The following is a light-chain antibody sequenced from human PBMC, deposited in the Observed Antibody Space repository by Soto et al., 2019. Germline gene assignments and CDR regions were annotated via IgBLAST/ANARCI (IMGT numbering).Light chain of an antibody. CDR3: HQYGRSHS. V-gene: IGKV3-20*01. Sequence: EIVVTQSPGTLSLSLGERATLSCRASQSVSSSYIAWYQQKPGQAPRLLIYGASSRATGIPDRFSGSGSGTDFPLAISRLEPEDFAVYYCHQYGRSHSFGQGTKLEIK. CDR1: QSVSSSY. CDR2: GAS. J-gene: IGKJ2*03.